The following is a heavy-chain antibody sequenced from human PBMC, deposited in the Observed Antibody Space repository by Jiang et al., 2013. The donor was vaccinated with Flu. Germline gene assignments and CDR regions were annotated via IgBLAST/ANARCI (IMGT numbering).Heavy chain of an antibody. Sequence: GAEVKKPGESLKISCKGSGYSFTSYWIGWVRQMPGKGLEWMGIIYPGDSDTRYSPSFQGQVTISADKSISTAYLQWSSLKASDTAMYYCARHDGEIIPMDFYYYYGMDVWGQGTTVTVSS. CDR2: IYPGDSDT. V-gene: IGHV5-51*01. D-gene: IGHD4-17*01. J-gene: IGHJ6*02. CDR1: GYSFTSYW. CDR3: ARHDGEIIPMDFYYYYGMDV.